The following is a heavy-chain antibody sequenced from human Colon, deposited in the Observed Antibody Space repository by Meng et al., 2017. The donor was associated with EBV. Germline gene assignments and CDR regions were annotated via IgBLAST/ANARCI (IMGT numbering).Heavy chain of an antibody. CDR2: IYHSGST. J-gene: IGHJ4*02. V-gene: IGHV4-4*02. D-gene: IGHD2-21*02. CDR1: GGSLSSRNW. CDR3: ARVGAYCGGDCYHPR. Sequence: QGQRPEPGPGLVKPSGTLSLTCAVSGGSLSSRNWWSWVRQPPGKGLEWIGEIYHSGSTNYNPSLKSRVTISVDESKNQFSLRLSSVTAADTAVYYCARVGAYCGGDCYHPRWGQGTLVTVSS.